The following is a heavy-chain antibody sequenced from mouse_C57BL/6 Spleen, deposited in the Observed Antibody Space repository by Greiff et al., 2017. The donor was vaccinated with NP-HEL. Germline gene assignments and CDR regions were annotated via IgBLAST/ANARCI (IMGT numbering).Heavy chain of an antibody. V-gene: IGHV1-66*01. J-gene: IGHJ2*01. CDR2: IYPGSGNT. Sequence: QVQLKQSGPELVKPGASVKISCKASGYSFTSYYIHWVKQRPGQGLEWIGWIYPGSGNTKYNEKFKGKATLTADTSSSTAYMQLSSLTSEDSAVYYCARWGYYDYDEGDYWGQGTTLTVSS. CDR3: ARWGYYDYDEGDY. D-gene: IGHD2-4*01. CDR1: GYSFTSYY.